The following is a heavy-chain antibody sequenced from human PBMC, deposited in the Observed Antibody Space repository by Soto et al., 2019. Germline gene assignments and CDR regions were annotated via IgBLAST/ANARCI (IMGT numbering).Heavy chain of an antibody. D-gene: IGHD3-10*01. CDR1: GGSISSGGYY. V-gene: IGHV4-31*03. Sequence: QVQLQESGPGLVKPSQTLSLTCTVSGGSISSGGYYWSWIRQHPGKGLEWIGYIYYSGSTYYNPSLKSRVTISVDPSKNQFSLKLSSVTAADTAVYYCARMAPVVRGVIDYWGQGTLVTVSS. CDR2: IYYSGST. CDR3: ARMAPVVRGVIDY. J-gene: IGHJ4*02.